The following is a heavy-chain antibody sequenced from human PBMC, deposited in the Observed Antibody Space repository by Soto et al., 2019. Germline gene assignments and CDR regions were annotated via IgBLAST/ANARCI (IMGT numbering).Heavy chain of an antibody. J-gene: IGHJ4*02. V-gene: IGHV3-30*18. CDR2: ISYDGSNK. D-gene: IGHD3-3*01. CDR1: GFTFSSYG. Sequence: SLRLSCAASGFTFSSYGMHWVRQAPGKGLEWVVVISYDGSNKYYADSVKGRFTISRDNSKNTLYLQMNSLRAEDTAVYYCAKNLEDYDFWSGYHYWGQGTLVTVSS. CDR3: AKNLEDYDFWSGYHY.